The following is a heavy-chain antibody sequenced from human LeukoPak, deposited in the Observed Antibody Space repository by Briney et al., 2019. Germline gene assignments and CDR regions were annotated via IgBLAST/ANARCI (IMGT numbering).Heavy chain of an antibody. D-gene: IGHD2-2*01. J-gene: IGHJ4*02. Sequence: GGSLRLSCAASGFTFSSYWMSWVRQAPRKGLEWVANIKQDGSEKYYVDSVKGRFTISRDNAKNSLYLQMNSLRAEDTAVYYCARESGYCSSTSCSRMYYFDYWGQGTLVTVSS. CDR1: GFTFSSYW. CDR3: ARESGYCSSTSCSRMYYFDY. CDR2: IKQDGSEK. V-gene: IGHV3-7*01.